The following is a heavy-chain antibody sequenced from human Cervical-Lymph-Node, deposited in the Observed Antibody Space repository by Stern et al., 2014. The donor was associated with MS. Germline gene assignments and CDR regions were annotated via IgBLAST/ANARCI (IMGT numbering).Heavy chain of an antibody. CDR2: IYPGDADT. Sequence: VQLGQSGAEVKKPGESLKISCKGSGYNFTSYWIGWVRQMPGKGLEWMGIIYPGDADTIYSRFFQGQVTISADESISTAYLQWSSLKASDTAMYYCARRLCSGGSCYPDYWGQGTLVTVSS. J-gene: IGHJ4*02. D-gene: IGHD2-15*01. V-gene: IGHV5-51*01. CDR3: ARRLCSGGSCYPDY. CDR1: GYNFTSYW.